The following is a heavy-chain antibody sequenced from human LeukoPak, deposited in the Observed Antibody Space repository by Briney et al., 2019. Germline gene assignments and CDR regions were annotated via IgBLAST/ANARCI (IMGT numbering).Heavy chain of an antibody. CDR2: IYYSGST. V-gene: IGHV4-59*01. CDR1: GGSISSYY. J-gene: IGHJ4*02. Sequence: PSETLSLTCTVSGGSISSYYWSWIRQPPGKGLEWIGYIYYSGSTNYNPSLKSRVTISVDTSKNQFSLKLSSVTAADTAVYYCASTYYYDSSGYYLPPYSDYWGQGTLVTVSS. CDR3: ASTYYYDSSGYYLPPYSDY. D-gene: IGHD3-22*01.